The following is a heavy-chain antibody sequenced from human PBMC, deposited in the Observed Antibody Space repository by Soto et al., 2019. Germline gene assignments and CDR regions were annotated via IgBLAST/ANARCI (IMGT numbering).Heavy chain of an antibody. CDR3: ARWAAVAGSLFDP. CDR1: GGSISSSSYY. Sequence: SETLSLTCTVSGGSISSSSYYWGWIRQPPGKGLEWIGSIYYSGSTYYNPSLKSRVTISVDTSKNQFSLKLSSVTAADTAVYYCARWAAVAGSLFDPWGQGTLVTVSS. D-gene: IGHD6-19*01. J-gene: IGHJ5*02. CDR2: IYYSGST. V-gene: IGHV4-39*01.